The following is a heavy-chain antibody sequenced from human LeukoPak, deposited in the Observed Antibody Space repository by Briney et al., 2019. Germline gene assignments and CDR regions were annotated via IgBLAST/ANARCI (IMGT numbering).Heavy chain of an antibody. J-gene: IGHJ3*02. CDR2: INAGNGNT. Sequence: ASVKVSCKASGYTFTSYAMHWVRQAPGQRLEWMGWINAGNGNTKYSQKFQGRVTITRDTSASTAYMELSSLRSEDTAVYYCAGPGGGATTAFDIWGQGTMVSVSS. V-gene: IGHV1-3*01. CDR1: GYTFTSYA. D-gene: IGHD1-26*01. CDR3: AGPGGGATTAFDI.